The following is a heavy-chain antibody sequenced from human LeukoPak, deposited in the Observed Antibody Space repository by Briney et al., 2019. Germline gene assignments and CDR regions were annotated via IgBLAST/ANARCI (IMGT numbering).Heavy chain of an antibody. J-gene: IGHJ4*02. Sequence: GGSLRLSCAASGFTFSSYGMHWVRQAPGKGLEWVAFIRYDGSNEYYADSVKGRFTISRDNSKNTLYLQMNSLRPEDTAVYYCAKDLTIVVVIGFGLVDYWGQGTLVTVSS. CDR1: GFTFSSYG. D-gene: IGHD3-22*01. CDR2: IRYDGSNE. CDR3: AKDLTIVVVIGFGLVDY. V-gene: IGHV3-30*02.